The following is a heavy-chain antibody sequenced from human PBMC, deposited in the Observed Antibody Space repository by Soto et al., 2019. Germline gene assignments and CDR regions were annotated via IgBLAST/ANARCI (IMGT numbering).Heavy chain of an antibody. J-gene: IGHJ2*01. CDR1: GGTFSNYP. Sequence: QVQLVQSGAEVKKPGSSVKVSCKASGGTFSNYPISWVRQAPGQGLEWMGGIIPFFGTVNYAQKLQGRVTITAYESTSTAYMERSSLRSDDTAVYYCARGTCRLLQVWYFDLWGRGTLVTVSS. V-gene: IGHV1-69*12. CDR3: ARGTCRLLQVWYFDL. CDR2: IIPFFGTV. D-gene: IGHD2-15*01.